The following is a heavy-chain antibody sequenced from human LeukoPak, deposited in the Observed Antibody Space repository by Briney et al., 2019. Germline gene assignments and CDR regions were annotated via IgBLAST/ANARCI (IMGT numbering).Heavy chain of an antibody. CDR2: VYTSGAT. CDR1: GGSVSSYY. J-gene: IGHJ4*02. V-gene: IGHV4-4*07. CDR3: ARGLRTDSFDY. Sequence: SETLSLTCTVSGGSVSSYYWNWIRQPAGKGLEWIGRVYTSGATNYNPSLKSRVTMSVDTSKNQCSLKLTSVTAADTAVYYCARGLRTDSFDYWGQGTLVTFSS. D-gene: IGHD3-22*01.